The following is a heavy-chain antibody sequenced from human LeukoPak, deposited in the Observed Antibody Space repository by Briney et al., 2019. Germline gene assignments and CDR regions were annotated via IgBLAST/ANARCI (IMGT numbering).Heavy chain of an antibody. CDR3: ARYMSSYYYYYMDV. V-gene: IGHV3-73*01. J-gene: IGHJ6*03. CDR2: IGSKANSYAT. Sequence: GGSLRLSCAASGFIFSGSAMHWVRQASGKGLEWVGRIGSKANSYATAYAASVKGRFTISRDDSKNTAYLQMNSLRAEDTAVYYCARYMSSYYYYYMDVWGKGTTVTISS. D-gene: IGHD3-10*02. CDR1: GFIFSGSA.